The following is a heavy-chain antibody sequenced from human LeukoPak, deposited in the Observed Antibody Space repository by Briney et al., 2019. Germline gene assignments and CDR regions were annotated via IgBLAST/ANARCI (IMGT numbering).Heavy chain of an antibody. Sequence: GGSLRLSCAVSGFTFDSYGMHWVRQAPGKGLEWVSYISSSSTSIYYADSVKGRFTISRDNSKNTLYLQMNSLRAEDTAVYYCARAKGGSSSGCDYWGQGTLVTVSS. J-gene: IGHJ4*02. CDR3: ARAKGGSSSGCDY. D-gene: IGHD6-19*01. CDR2: ISSSSTSI. V-gene: IGHV3-48*01. CDR1: GFTFDSYG.